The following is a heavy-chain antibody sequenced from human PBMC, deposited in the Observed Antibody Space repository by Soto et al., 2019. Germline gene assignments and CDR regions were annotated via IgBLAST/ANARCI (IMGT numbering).Heavy chain of an antibody. CDR1: GYTFTSSD. V-gene: IGHV1-8*01. CDR3: ARGSNNCSGGRCYSDWFDP. J-gene: IGHJ5*02. Sequence: QVQLVQSGAEVKKPGASVRVSCKASGYTFTSSDVYWVRQANGQGLELMGWMNPNTGNTGYAQKFQGRVTMTRNTSISTAYMELSSLRSEDTAVYYCARGSNNCSGGRCYSDWFDPWGQGTPVTVSS. CDR2: MNPNTGNT. D-gene: IGHD2-15*01.